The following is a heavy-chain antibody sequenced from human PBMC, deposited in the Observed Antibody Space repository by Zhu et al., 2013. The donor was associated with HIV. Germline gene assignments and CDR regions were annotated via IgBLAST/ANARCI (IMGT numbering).Heavy chain of an antibody. CDR2: ISAYNGNT. CDR1: GYTFTSYG. CDR3: ARESRNYCSSTSCSNVFDM. Sequence: QVQLVQSGAEVKRPGASVKVSCKASGYTFTSYGISWVRQAPGQGLEWMGWISAYNGNTNYAQRLQGRVSMTTDTSTSTAYMELRSLRSDDTAVYYCARESRNYCSSTSCSNVFDMWGRGTMVTVSS. D-gene: IGHD2-2*01. J-gene: IGHJ3*02. V-gene: IGHV1-18*01.